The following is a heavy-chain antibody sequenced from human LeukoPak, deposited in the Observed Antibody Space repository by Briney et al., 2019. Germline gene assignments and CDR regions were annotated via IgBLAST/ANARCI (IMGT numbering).Heavy chain of an antibody. CDR2: IHTTGRT. D-gene: IGHD4-17*01. CDR3: AREFDYEGVDP. J-gene: IGHJ5*02. Sequence: PSETLSLTCTVSGGSISSYYWSWIRQPAGKGLEWIGRIHTTGRTNYNPSLKSRVYISVDTSKNQFSLELSSLTAADTAVYYCAREFDYEGVDPWGQGTLVTVSS. V-gene: IGHV4-4*07. CDR1: GGSISSYY.